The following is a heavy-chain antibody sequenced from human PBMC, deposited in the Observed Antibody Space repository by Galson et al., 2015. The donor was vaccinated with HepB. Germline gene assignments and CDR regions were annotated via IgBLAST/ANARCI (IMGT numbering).Heavy chain of an antibody. Sequence: SLRLSCAASTFIFSTYSMYWVRQAPGKGLEWVSYISSSSSTIYYADSVKGRFTISRDNAKNSLYLQMNSLRAEDTAVYYCARDLDYGDDGSYDAFDIWGQGTMVTVSS. CDR2: ISSSSSTI. CDR3: ARDLDYGDDGSYDAFDI. V-gene: IGHV3-48*04. J-gene: IGHJ3*02. D-gene: IGHD4-17*01. CDR1: TFIFSTYS.